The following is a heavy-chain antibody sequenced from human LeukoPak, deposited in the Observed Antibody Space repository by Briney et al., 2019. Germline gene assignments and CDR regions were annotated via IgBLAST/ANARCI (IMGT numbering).Heavy chain of an antibody. CDR1: GYRFTSYW. Sequence: GESLKISCKGSGYRFTSYWIGWVRQMPGKGLECMGIIYPGDSDTRYSPSFQGQVTISADKSISTAYLQWSSLKASDTAMYYCARLGSRYCSNNICEPSDYWGQGTLVTVSS. CDR2: IYPGDSDT. D-gene: IGHD2-2*01. V-gene: IGHV5-51*01. J-gene: IGHJ4*02. CDR3: ARLGSRYCSNNICEPSDY.